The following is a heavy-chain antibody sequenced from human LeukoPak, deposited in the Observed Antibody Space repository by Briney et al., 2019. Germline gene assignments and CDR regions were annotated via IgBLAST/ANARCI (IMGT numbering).Heavy chain of an antibody. V-gene: IGHV1-69*06. Sequence: GASVQVSCKASGGTFSSYAISWVRQAPGQGLEWMGRIIPIFGTANYAQKFQGRVTITADKSTSTAYMELSSLRSEDTAVYYCARDLSCSGGSCYSHYYYYMDVWGKGTTVTVSS. D-gene: IGHD2-15*01. CDR2: IIPIFGTA. J-gene: IGHJ6*03. CDR3: ARDLSCSGGSCYSHYYYYMDV. CDR1: GGTFSSYA.